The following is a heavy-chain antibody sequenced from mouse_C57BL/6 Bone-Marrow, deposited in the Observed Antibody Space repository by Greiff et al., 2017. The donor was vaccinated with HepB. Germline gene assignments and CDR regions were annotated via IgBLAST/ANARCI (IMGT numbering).Heavy chain of an antibody. V-gene: IGHV1-81*01. CDR1: GYTFTSYG. CDR3: ARLTTVVLDY. D-gene: IGHD1-1*01. J-gene: IGHJ2*01. Sequence: QVQLKESGAELARPGASVKLSCKASGYTFTSYGISWVKQRTGQGLEWIGEIYPRSGNTYYNEKFKGKATLTADKSSSTAYMLLLSLTSEDSAVYFCARLTTVVLDYWGQGTTLTVSS. CDR2: IYPRSGNT.